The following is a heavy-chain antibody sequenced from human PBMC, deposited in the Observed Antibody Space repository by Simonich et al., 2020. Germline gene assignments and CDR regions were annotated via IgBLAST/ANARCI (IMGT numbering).Heavy chain of an antibody. V-gene: IGHV4-34*01. Sequence: QVQLQQWGAGLLKPSETLSLTCAVYGGSFSGYYWSCIRQPPGKGPEWVGEINHRGTTNSNPTLKIRVTKSVDTSKNQFSLKLSSVTAADTAVYYCARGLIGGSYYYWGQGTLVTVSS. J-gene: IGHJ4*02. D-gene: IGHD1-26*01. CDR3: ARGLIGGSYYY. CDR2: INHRGTT. CDR1: GGSFSGYY.